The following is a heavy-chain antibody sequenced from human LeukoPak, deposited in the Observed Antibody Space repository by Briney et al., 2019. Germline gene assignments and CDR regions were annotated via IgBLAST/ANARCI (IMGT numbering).Heavy chain of an antibody. CDR2: IYPGDSDT. D-gene: IGHD5-12*01. CDR3: ARGPSGYGGYNWFDP. Sequence: GESLKISCKGSGYSFTSYWIGWVRQMHGKGLEWIGIIYPGDSDTRYSPSFQGQVTISADKSLSTAYLQWSSLKASDTAMYYCARGPSGYGGYNWFDPWGQGTLVTVSS. CDR1: GYSFTSYW. J-gene: IGHJ5*02. V-gene: IGHV5-51*01.